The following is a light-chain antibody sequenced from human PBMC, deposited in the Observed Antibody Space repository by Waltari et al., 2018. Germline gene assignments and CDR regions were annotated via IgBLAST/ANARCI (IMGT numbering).Light chain of an antibody. CDR2: GAS. CDR3: QQYGSSPLVT. Sequence: EIVLTQSPGTLSLSPGERATLSCRASQSVRSSYFAWYQQRPGQAPRLLSDGASSRATGIPDRFSGSGSGTDFTLTISRLEPEDFAVYYCQQYGSSPLVTFGQGTRLEIK. V-gene: IGKV3-20*01. J-gene: IGKJ5*01. CDR1: QSVRSSY.